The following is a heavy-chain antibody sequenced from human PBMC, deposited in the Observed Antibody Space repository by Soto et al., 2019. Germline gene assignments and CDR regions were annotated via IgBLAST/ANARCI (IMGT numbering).Heavy chain of an antibody. V-gene: IGHV4-39*01. CDR2: IYYSGST. D-gene: IGHD1-26*01. CDR3: ASPGEYSGSYFSNFDY. J-gene: IGHJ4*02. CDR1: GGSISSSSYY. Sequence: SETLSLTCTVSGGSISSSSYYWGWIRQPPGKGLEWIGSIYYSGSTYYNPSLKSRVTISVDTSKNQFSLKLSSVTAADTAVYYCASPGEYSGSYFSNFDYWGQGTLVTLSS.